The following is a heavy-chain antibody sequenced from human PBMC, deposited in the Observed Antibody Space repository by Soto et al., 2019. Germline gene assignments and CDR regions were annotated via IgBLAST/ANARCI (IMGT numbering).Heavy chain of an antibody. Sequence: KPGGSLRLSCTASGFLFTDYYMSWIRQPPGKGLEWLAYIDGSSDYTNSADSVKGRFTISRDNAKNSVFLQINNLRADDTAVYYCARDLRFSSTNYFDFWGRGTLVTVSS. V-gene: IGHV3-11*06. CDR2: IDGSSDYT. CDR1: GFLFTDYY. CDR3: ARDLRFSSTNYFDF. J-gene: IGHJ4*02. D-gene: IGHD2-8*01.